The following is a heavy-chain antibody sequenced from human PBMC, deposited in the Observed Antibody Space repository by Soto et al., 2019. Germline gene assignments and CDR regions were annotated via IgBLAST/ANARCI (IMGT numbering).Heavy chain of an antibody. CDR3: ARDLLWGGLRDWYFDL. D-gene: IGHD2-21*02. CDR1: GGSISSGDYY. Sequence: QVQLQESGPELVKPSQTLSLTCTVSGGSISSGDYYWSWIRQPPGKGLEWIGYIYYSGSTYYNPSLKRRVTISVVTSKNQFSQKLSSATAADTAVYYCARDLLWGGLRDWYFDLWGRGTLVTVSS. V-gene: IGHV4-30-4*01. CDR2: IYYSGST. J-gene: IGHJ2*01.